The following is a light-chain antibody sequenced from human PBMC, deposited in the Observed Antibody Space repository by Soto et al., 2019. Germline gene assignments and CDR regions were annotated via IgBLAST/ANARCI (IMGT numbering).Light chain of an antibody. CDR3: QQYNPMSRT. CDR1: QSIGTS. V-gene: IGKV1-5*03. Sequence: DIQMTQSPSTLSASVGDRVTITCRASQSIGTSLAWFQQKPGKAPKLLIFKASTLESGVPSRFSGSGSGTEFTLTISSLEADDFATYYCQQYNPMSRTFGQGTKV. CDR2: KAS. J-gene: IGKJ1*01.